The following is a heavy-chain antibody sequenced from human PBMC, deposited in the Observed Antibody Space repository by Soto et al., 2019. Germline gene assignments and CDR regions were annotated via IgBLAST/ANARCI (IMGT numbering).Heavy chain of an antibody. V-gene: IGHV3-33*01. J-gene: IGHJ6*02. CDR3: ARGNYNYYYAMDV. CDR1: GFTFSSHG. Sequence: GGSLRLSCAASGFTFSSHGVHWVRQAPGKGREWVAGIWYEGSDKDYTDSGKGRFTISRDNSKNTLYLQMNSLRAEDTAVYSCARGNYNYYYAMDVWGQGTTVTVSS. CDR2: IWYEGSDK.